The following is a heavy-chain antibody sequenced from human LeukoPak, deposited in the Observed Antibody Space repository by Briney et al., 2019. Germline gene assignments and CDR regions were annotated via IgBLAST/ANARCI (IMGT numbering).Heavy chain of an antibody. CDR1: GYTFTSYY. Sequence: GASVKVSCKASGYTFTSYYMHWVRQAPGQGLEWMGGIIPIFGTANYAQKFQGRVTITADESTSTAYMELSSLRSEDTAVYYCALSLYGSGSYHNWFDPWGQGTLVTVSS. D-gene: IGHD3-10*01. CDR2: IIPIFGTA. CDR3: ALSLYGSGSYHNWFDP. V-gene: IGHV1-69*13. J-gene: IGHJ5*02.